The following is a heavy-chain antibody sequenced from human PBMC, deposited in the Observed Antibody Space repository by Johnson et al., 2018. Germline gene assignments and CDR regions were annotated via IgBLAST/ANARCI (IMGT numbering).Heavy chain of an antibody. CDR3: ASHSGSFYDAFDI. D-gene: IGHD1-26*01. CDR1: GFTFSSYS. V-gene: IGHV3-21*01. J-gene: IGHJ3*02. Sequence: VQLVESGGGLVKPGGSLRLSCAAFGFTFSSYSMNWVRQAPGTGLEWVSSISSRSSYIYYADSVKGRFTISRDNAKNSLYLQMNSLGAEDTALYCCASHSGSFYDAFDIWGLGTMVTVSS. CDR2: ISSRSSYI.